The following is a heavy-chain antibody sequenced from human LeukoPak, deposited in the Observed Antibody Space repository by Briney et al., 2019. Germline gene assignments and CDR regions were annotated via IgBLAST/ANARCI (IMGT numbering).Heavy chain of an antibody. V-gene: IGHV3-9*03. J-gene: IGHJ4*02. CDR3: VKSYYSKNNGYYYFDS. D-gene: IGHD3-22*01. CDR1: GFTFDDYA. CDR2: ISWDSGCV. Sequence: PGGSLRLSCAASGFTFDDYAMHWVQQVPGKRLWWVSGISWDSGCVCYADSLKGRFIISRDNAKNSLYLQMPSLRAEDIAFYYCVKSYYSKNNGYYYFDSWGQGTLVTVSS.